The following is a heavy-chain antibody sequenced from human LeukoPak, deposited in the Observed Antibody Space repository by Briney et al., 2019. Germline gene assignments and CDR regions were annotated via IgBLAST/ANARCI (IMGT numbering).Heavy chain of an antibody. Sequence: PGGSLRLSCAASGFTFSSYSMNWVRQAPGKGLEWVSSISSSSSYIYYADSVKGRFTTSRDNAKNSLYLQMNSLRAEDTAVYYCARDHDYGDYPVAFDIWGQGTMVTVSS. CDR3: ARDHDYGDYPVAFDI. V-gene: IGHV3-21*01. CDR1: GFTFSSYS. CDR2: ISSSSSYI. D-gene: IGHD4-17*01. J-gene: IGHJ3*02.